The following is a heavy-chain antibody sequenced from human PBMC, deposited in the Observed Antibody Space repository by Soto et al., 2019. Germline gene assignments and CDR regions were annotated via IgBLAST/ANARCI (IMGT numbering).Heavy chain of an antibody. D-gene: IGHD5-12*01. CDR2: VYPGDYET. J-gene: IGHJ3*02. V-gene: IGHV5-51*01. CDR3: ARTNSAYPYDALDI. CDR1: GYRFTNYW. Sequence: VQPLKVSCKIAGYRFTNYWIGWVRQMPGKGLEWMGIVYPGDYETRYSPSFQGQVSISADKSISTAYLQWSSLKASDTAMYYCARTNSAYPYDALDIWGQGTMVTVSS.